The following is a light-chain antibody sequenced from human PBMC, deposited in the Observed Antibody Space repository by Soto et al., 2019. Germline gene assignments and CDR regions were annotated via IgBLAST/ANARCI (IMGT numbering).Light chain of an antibody. CDR3: HSYDSSAHWV. CDR1: GGSIANNY. Sequence: NFMLTQPHSVSESPGKTVTISCTRSGGSIANNYVQWYQQRPGSAPTPVIYQDNERPSGVPDRFSGSIDRSSNSASLTISGLRTEDEADYYCHSYDSSAHWVFGVGTKLTVL. V-gene: IGLV6-57*04. CDR2: QDN. J-gene: IGLJ3*02.